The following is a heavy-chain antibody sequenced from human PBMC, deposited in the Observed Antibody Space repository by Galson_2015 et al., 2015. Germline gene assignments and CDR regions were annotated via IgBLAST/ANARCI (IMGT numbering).Heavy chain of an antibody. CDR3: ARGRTTPLPYHVSQSHPVLVGEASVAFHSGWYFD. J-gene: IGHJ4*01. CDR1: GESLSDHL. Sequence: ETLSLTCGVFGESLSDHLWTWIRQTPGDGLQWIGDISHSGTTDYNASLGSRITISLDTSRSQLSLRLSSVTAADTAIYYCARGRTTPLPYHVSQSHPVLVGEASVAFHSGWYFD. V-gene: IGHV4-34*01. CDR2: ISHSGTT. D-gene: IGHD5-12*01.